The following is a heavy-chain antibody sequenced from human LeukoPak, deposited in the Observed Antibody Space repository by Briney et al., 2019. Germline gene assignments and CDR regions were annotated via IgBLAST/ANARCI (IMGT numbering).Heavy chain of an antibody. CDR3: AKGGGYEAQYYYYYVDV. CDR2: IRYDGSNK. D-gene: IGHD5-12*01. CDR1: GFTFSSYG. Sequence: RPGGSLRLSCAASGFTFSSYGMYWVRQAPGKGLEWVAFIRYDGSNKYYADSVKGRFTVSRDNSKNTLYLQMKSLRAEDTAVYYCAKGGGYEAQYYYYYVDVWGKGTTVTISS. V-gene: IGHV3-30*02. J-gene: IGHJ6*03.